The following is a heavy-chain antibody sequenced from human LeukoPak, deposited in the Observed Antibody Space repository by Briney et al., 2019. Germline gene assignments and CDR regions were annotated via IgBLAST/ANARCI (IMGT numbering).Heavy chain of an antibody. CDR1: GYTFTGYY. CDR3: AKDRDFWSGNDDDFDI. CDR2: IKPNSLGT. Sequence: ASVKVSCKASGYTFTGYYMHWGRQSPGQGRERMGWIKPNSLGTNDAQKFQGRVAMTREASISTAYMELCRLRSDDTAAYYCAKDRDFWSGNDDDFDIWSQGTMVTVSS. D-gene: IGHD3-3*01. V-gene: IGHV1-2*02. J-gene: IGHJ3*02.